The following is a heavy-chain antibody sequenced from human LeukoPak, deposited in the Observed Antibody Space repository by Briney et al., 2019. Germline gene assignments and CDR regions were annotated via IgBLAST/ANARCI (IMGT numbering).Heavy chain of an antibody. CDR1: GFTVSSNY. J-gene: IGHJ4*02. V-gene: IGHV3-53*01. Sequence: GGSLRLSCAASGFTVSSNYMSWVRQAPGKGLEWVSVIYSDGRTYYYDSVKGRFTISSDKSKNTLYLQMNGMRAEDTAVYYCARGGGLLVAATFDYWGQGTLVTVSS. D-gene: IGHD2-15*01. CDR3: ARGGGLLVAATFDY. CDR2: IYSDGRT.